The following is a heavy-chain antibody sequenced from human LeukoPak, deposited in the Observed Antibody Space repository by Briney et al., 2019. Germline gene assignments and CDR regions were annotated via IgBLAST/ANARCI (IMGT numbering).Heavy chain of an antibody. V-gene: IGHV4-59*01. J-gene: IGHJ4*02. Sequence: PSETLSLTCTVSGGSISSYYWSWIRQPPGKGLEWIGYIYYSGSTNYNPSLKSRVTISVDTSKDQFSLKLSSVTAADTAVYYCARTITMTEIDYWGQGTLVTVSS. D-gene: IGHD3-22*01. CDR1: GGSISSYY. CDR3: ARTITMTEIDY. CDR2: IYYSGST.